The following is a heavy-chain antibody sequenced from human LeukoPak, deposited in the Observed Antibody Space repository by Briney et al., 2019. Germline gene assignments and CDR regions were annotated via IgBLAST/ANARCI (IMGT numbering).Heavy chain of an antibody. D-gene: IGHD6-19*01. Sequence: WVRXAXXXGLEWVSSISSSSSYIYYADSVKGRFTISRDNAKNLLYLQMNSLRAEDTAVYYCASVAKAVAGTLDYWGQGTLVTVSS. CDR3: ASVAKAVAGTLDY. J-gene: IGHJ4*02. CDR2: ISSSSSYI. V-gene: IGHV3-21*01.